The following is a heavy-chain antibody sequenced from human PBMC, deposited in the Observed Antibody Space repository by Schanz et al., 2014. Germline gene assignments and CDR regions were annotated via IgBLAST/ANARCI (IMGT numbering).Heavy chain of an antibody. CDR1: GGTFVTFF. V-gene: IGHV1-18*04. J-gene: IGHJ4*02. Sequence: QVQLVQSGAEVKKPGSSVKVSCKPSGGTFVTFFFTWVRQAPGQGLEWMGYISGYNGNTNYAPKVQDRVTMTTDTSTSTAYMELRSLRSDDTAVYYCARGWGYDALTGYVFWGQGTLVTVSS. CDR2: ISGYNGNT. CDR3: ARGWGYDALTGYVF. D-gene: IGHD3-9*01.